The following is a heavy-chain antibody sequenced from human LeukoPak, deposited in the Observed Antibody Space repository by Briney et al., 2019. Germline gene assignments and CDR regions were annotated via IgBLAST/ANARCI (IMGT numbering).Heavy chain of an antibody. CDR2: ISAYNGNT. J-gene: IGHJ5*02. CDR1: GYTFTSYG. V-gene: IGHV1-18*01. D-gene: IGHD3-10*01. Sequence: ASVKVSCKASGYTFTSYGISWVRQAPGQGLEWMGWISAYNGNTNYAQKLQGRVTTTTDTSTSTAYMELRSLRSDDTAVYYCARFTMVRGVINWFDPWGQGTLVTVSS. CDR3: ARFTMVRGVINWFDP.